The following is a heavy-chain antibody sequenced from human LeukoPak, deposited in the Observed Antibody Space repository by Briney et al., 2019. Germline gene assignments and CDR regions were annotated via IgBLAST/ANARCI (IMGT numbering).Heavy chain of an antibody. CDR3: SGWCSSTSCYDRDYYYYGMDV. V-gene: IGHV1-69*02. Sequence: ASVKVSCTASGGTFSSYTISWVRQAPGQGLEWMGRIIPIRGIANYAQKFQGRVTITADNSKSTAYMELNSLRSEDTAVYYCSGWCSSTSCYDRDYYYYGMDVWGQRTTVTVSS. CDR1: GGTFSSYT. CDR2: IIPIRGIA. D-gene: IGHD2-2*01. J-gene: IGHJ6*02.